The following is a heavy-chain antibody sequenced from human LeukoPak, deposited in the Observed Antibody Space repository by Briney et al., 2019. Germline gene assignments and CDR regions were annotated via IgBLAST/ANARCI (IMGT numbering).Heavy chain of an antibody. CDR1: GFTFSSYS. CDR2: ISSSSSYI. J-gene: IGHJ4*02. D-gene: IGHD2-15*01. CDR3: ARDRGGSSGGENFDY. V-gene: IGHV3-21*01. Sequence: GGSLRLSCAASGFTFSSYSMNWVRQAPGKGLEWVSSISSSSSYIYYADSVKGRFTISRDNAKNSLYPQMNSLRAEDTAVYYCARDRGGSSGGENFDYWGQGTLVTVSS.